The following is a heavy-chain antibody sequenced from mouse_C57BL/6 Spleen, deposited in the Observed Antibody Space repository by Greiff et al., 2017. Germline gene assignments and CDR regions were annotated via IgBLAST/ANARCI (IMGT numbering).Heavy chain of an antibody. J-gene: IGHJ4*01. V-gene: IGHV1-64*01. Sequence: QVQLQQPGAELVKPGASVKLSCKASGYTFTSYWMHWVKQRPGQGLEWIGMIHPNSGSTNYNEKFKSKATLTVDKSSSTAYMQLSSLTSEDSAVYYCARYYYGSSAPMDYWGQGTSVTVSS. CDR2: IHPNSGST. CDR1: GYTFTSYW. CDR3: ARYYYGSSAPMDY. D-gene: IGHD1-1*01.